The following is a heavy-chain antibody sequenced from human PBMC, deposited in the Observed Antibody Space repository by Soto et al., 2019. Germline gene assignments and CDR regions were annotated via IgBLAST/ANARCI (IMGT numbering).Heavy chain of an antibody. Sequence: QVQLQESGPGLVKPSQTLSLTCTVSGGSISSGGYYWSWIRQHPGKGLEWIGYIYYSGSTYYNPSLNGRVTITVDTSNSQFSLKLSSVTAADTAVYYCAGSFGVAAAGPFDSWGQGTLVTVSS. CDR1: GGSISSGGYY. J-gene: IGHJ4*02. V-gene: IGHV4-31*03. CDR2: IYYSGST. CDR3: AGSFGVAAAGPFDS. D-gene: IGHD6-13*01.